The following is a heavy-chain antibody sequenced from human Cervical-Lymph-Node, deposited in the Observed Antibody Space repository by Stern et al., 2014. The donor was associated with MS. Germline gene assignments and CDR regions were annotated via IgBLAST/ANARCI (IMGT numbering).Heavy chain of an antibody. CDR3: ARERKVERSSRLLVSFDV. J-gene: IGHJ3*01. V-gene: IGHV4-34*01. CDR2: INSSGGT. Sequence: QVQLQQWGAGLLRPSETLSLTCAVQGASFSDNYWSWIRQTPGKGLEWIGEINSSGGTHYNPSLMSRAPLSVDPSRNQFSLKLSSLTAADTAMYYCARERKVERSSRLLVSFDVWGQGTLVTVSS. CDR1: GASFSDNY. D-gene: IGHD1-1*01.